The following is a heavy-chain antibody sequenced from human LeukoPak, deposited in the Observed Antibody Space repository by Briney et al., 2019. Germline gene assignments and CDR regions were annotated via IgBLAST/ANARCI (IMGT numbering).Heavy chain of an antibody. D-gene: IGHD3-22*01. J-gene: IGHJ4*02. CDR3: ARPPDLDSSAHFWFPK. Sequence: PGGSLRLSCAASGFTFSRSWMSWVRQAPGKGLEWVANIKQDGNEKYYVDSVKGRFTISRDNGKNSLYLQMNSLRVEDTAVYFCARPPDLDSSAHFWFPKWGQGTLVTASS. CDR1: GFTFSRSW. CDR2: IKQDGNEK. V-gene: IGHV3-7*01.